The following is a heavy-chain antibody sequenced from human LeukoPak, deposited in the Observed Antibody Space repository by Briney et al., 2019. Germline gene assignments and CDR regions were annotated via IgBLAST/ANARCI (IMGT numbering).Heavy chain of an antibody. D-gene: IGHD4-11*01. Sequence: ASVKVSCKASGYTFTSYDINWVRQATGQGLEWMGWINPNSGGTNYAQKFQGRVTMTRDTSISTAYMELSRLRSDDTAVYYCARRGLQLTDAFDIWGQGTLVTVSS. CDR2: INPNSGGT. CDR3: ARRGLQLTDAFDI. J-gene: IGHJ3*02. CDR1: GYTFTSYD. V-gene: IGHV1-2*02.